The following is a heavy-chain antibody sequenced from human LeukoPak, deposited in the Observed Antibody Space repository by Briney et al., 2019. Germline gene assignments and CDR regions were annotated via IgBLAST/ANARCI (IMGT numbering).Heavy chain of an antibody. Sequence: GGSLRLSCAASGFTFSSYSMNWVRQAPGKGLEWVSSISSSSSYIYYADSVKGRFTISRDNAKNSLYLQMNSLRAEDTAVYYCTRVTTGYSSSWDRRTYWYFDLWGRGTLVTVSS. CDR2: ISSSSSYI. D-gene: IGHD6-13*01. J-gene: IGHJ2*01. CDR3: TRVTTGYSSSWDRRTYWYFDL. CDR1: GFTFSSYS. V-gene: IGHV3-21*01.